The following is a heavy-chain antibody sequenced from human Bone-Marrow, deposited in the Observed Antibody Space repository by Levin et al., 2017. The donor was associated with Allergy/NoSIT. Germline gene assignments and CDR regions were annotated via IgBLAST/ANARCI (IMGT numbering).Heavy chain of an antibody. D-gene: IGHD2-15*01. CDR2: IWYDGSNK. Sequence: GESLKISCAASGFTFSSYGMHWVRQAPGKGLEWVAVIWYDGSNKYYADSVKGRFTISRDNSKNTLYLQMNSLRAEDTAVYYCATDRSLGVVVAGDDYWGQGTLVTVSS. CDR1: GFTFSSYG. V-gene: IGHV3-33*01. J-gene: IGHJ4*02. CDR3: ATDRSLGVVVAGDDY.